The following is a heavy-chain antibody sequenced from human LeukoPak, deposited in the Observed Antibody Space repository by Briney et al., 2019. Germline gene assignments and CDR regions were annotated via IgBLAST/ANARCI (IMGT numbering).Heavy chain of an antibody. CDR1: GGSISSGSYY. CDR3: ARGRYYYGSGNYFDY. J-gene: IGHJ4*02. CDR2: IYTSGST. V-gene: IGHV4-61*02. D-gene: IGHD3-10*01. Sequence: SQTLSLTCTVSGGSISSGSYYWGWIRQPAGKGLEWIGRIYTSGSTNYNPSLKSRVTISVDTSKNQFSLKLSSVTAADTAVYYCARGRYYYGSGNYFDYWGQGTLVTVSS.